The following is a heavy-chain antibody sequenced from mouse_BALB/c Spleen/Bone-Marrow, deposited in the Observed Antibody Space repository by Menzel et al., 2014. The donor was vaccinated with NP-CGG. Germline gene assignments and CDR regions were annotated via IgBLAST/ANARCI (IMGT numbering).Heavy chain of an antibody. CDR3: ARGNRYDGAWFAY. CDR1: GYTFTDYA. Sequence: QVHVKQSGPELVRPGVSVKISCKGSGYTFTDYAMHCVKQSHAKSLEWIGVISTYSGNTNYNQKFKGKATMTVDKSSSTAYMELARLTSEDSAIYYCARGNRYDGAWFAYWGQGTLVTVSA. CDR2: ISTYSGNT. V-gene: IGHV1-67*01. J-gene: IGHJ3*01. D-gene: IGHD2-14*01.